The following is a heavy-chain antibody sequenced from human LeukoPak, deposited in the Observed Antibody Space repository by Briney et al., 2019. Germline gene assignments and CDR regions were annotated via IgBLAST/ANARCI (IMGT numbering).Heavy chain of an antibody. V-gene: IGHV4-38-2*02. CDR3: ARQLELPYNWFDP. CDR1: DYSISSGYY. D-gene: IGHD1-1*01. J-gene: IGHJ5*02. Sequence: PSETLSLTCTVPDYSISSGYYWGWIRQPPGKGLECIGSIYYSGSTYYNPSLKSRVTISVDTSKNQFSLKLSSVTAADTAVYYCARQLELPYNWFDPWGQGTLVTVSS. CDR2: IYYSGST.